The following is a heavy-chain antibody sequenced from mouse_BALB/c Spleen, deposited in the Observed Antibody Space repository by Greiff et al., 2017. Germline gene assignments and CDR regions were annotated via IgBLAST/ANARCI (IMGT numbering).Heavy chain of an antibody. Sequence: EVKLVESGAELVKPGASVKLSCTASGFNIKDTYMHWVKQRPEQGLEWIGRIDPANGNTKYDPKFQGKATITADTSSNTAYLQLSSLTSEDTAVYYCARGDGNYDDAMDYWGQGTSVTVSS. CDR1: GFNIKDTY. D-gene: IGHD2-1*01. V-gene: IGHV14-3*02. CDR3: ARGDGNYDDAMDY. J-gene: IGHJ4*01. CDR2: IDPANGNT.